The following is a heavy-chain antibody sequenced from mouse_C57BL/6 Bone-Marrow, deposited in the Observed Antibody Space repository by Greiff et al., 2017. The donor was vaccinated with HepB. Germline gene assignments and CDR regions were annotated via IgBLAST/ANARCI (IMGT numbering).Heavy chain of an antibody. CDR3: ATMVTTKKFAY. V-gene: IGHV14-2*01. CDR2: IDPEDGET. D-gene: IGHD2-2*01. CDR1: GFNIKDYY. Sequence: EVKLMESGAELVKPGASVKLSCTASGFNIKDYYMHWVKQRTEQGLEWIGRIDPEDGETKYAPKFQGKATITADTSSNTAYLQLSSLTSEDTAVYYCATMVTTKKFAYWGQGTLVTVSA. J-gene: IGHJ3*01.